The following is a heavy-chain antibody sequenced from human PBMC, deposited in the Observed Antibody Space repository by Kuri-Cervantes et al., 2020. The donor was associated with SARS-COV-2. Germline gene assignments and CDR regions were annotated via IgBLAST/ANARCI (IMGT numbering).Heavy chain of an antibody. Sequence: SETLSLTCTVSGGSIDSTTYYWAWIRQPPGQGLEWIESFYRIGNTYHTPSVKSRATIAVYKSRKHFSLKLISVTAEDTAVYFCASLRSGPPHDLPGGPNAFDLWGQGILVTVSS. CDR2: FYRIGNT. CDR1: GGSIDSTTYY. D-gene: IGHD2-8*02. V-gene: IGHV4-39*01. J-gene: IGHJ3*01. CDR3: ASLRSGPPHDLPGGPNAFDL.